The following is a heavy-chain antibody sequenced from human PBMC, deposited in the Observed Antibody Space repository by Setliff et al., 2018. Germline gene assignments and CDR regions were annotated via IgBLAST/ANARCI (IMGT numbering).Heavy chain of an antibody. CDR3: ARAGQQLVVGAFDI. CDR1: ADSISSSYDY. CDR2: IYHSGST. Sequence: SETLSLTCNVSADSISSSYDYWAWIRQPPGKGLEWIGEIYHSGSTNYNPSLKSRVTISVDKSKNQFSLKLSSVTAADTAVYYCARAGQQLVVGAFDIWGQGTMVTVSS. J-gene: IGHJ3*02. D-gene: IGHD6-13*01. V-gene: IGHV4-39*07.